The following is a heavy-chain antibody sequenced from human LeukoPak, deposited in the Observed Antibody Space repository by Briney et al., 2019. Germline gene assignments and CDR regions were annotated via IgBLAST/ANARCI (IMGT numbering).Heavy chain of an antibody. D-gene: IGHD4-17*01. CDR2: ISYDGSNK. J-gene: IGHJ4*02. V-gene: IGHV3-30*03. CDR3: ARDRTMTTVTDFDS. Sequence: GGSLRLSCAASGFTFSRYGIHWVRQAPGKGLEWVAVISYDGSNKYYADSVKGRFTISRDNSKNTLYLQMNSLRAEDTALYYCARDRTMTTVTDFDSWGQGTLVTVSS. CDR1: GFTFSRYG.